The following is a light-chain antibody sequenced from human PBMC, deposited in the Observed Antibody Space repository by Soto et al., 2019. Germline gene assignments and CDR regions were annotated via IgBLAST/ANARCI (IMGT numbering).Light chain of an antibody. V-gene: IGKV1-5*01. J-gene: IGKJ5*01. Sequence: DIQMTQSPSTLSASVGDRVTITCRASQSIVRWLAWYQQKPGKAPKLLIYDASSWGGGVPSRFSGSGSATEFTLTISGLQPDDLATYYCQQYNTYPITFGQGTRLEIK. CDR1: QSIVRW. CDR2: DAS. CDR3: QQYNTYPIT.